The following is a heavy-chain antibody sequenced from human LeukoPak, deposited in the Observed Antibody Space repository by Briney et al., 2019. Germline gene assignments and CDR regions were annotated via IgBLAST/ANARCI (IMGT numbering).Heavy chain of an antibody. CDR3: ARGRLTYSSGWYSLWFDP. CDR1: GYTFTGYY. CDR2: INPNSGGT. D-gene: IGHD6-19*01. J-gene: IGHJ5*02. Sequence: ASVKVSCKASGYTFTGYYMHWVRQAPGQGLEWMGWINPNSGGTNYAQKFQGRVTMTRDTSISTAYMELSRLRSDDTAVYYCARGRLTYSSGWYSLWFDPWGQGTLVTVSS. V-gene: IGHV1-2*02.